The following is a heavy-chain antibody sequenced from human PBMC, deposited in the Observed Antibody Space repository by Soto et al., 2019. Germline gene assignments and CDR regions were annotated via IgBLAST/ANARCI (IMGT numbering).Heavy chain of an antibody. Sequence: SETLSLTCTVSGGSISSYYWSRIRQPAGKGLEWIGRIYTSGSTNYNPSLKSRVTMSVDTSKNQFSLKLSSVTAADTAVYYCARWPTTTVVTPGDYYYYYGMDVWGQGTTVTVSS. J-gene: IGHJ6*02. CDR2: IYTSGST. V-gene: IGHV4-4*07. D-gene: IGHD4-17*01. CDR1: GGSISSYY. CDR3: ARWPTTTVVTPGDYYYYYGMDV.